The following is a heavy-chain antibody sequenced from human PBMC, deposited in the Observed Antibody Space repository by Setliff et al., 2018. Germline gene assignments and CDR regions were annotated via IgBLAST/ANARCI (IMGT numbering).Heavy chain of an antibody. D-gene: IGHD3-3*01. CDR1: GFTFSSLW. CDR3: SRDVYDFRTGQADP. J-gene: IGHJ5*02. CDR2: INQGGGDQ. Sequence: GGSLRLSCAASGFTFSSLWMAWVRQAPGKGLEWVANINQGGGDQFYVDSVRGRFIISRDNAKNSLYLHMNSLGAEDTAVYYCSRDVYDFRTGQADPWGQGTLVTVS. V-gene: IGHV3-7*01.